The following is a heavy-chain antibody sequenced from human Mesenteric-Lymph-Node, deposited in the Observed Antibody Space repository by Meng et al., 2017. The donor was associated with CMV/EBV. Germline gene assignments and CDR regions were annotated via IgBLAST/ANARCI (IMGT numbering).Heavy chain of an antibody. CDR3: AKFFQEYCSSTSCYGRRNWFDP. CDR1: GFTFNNYG. V-gene: IGHV3-30*02. J-gene: IGHJ5*02. CDR2: IRYDGSNK. D-gene: IGHD2-2*01. Sequence: GGSLRLSCAASGFTFNNYGMHWVRQAPGKGLEWVAFIRYDGSNKYYADSVKGRFTISRDNSKNTLFLQMNSLRAEDTAVYYCAKFFQEYCSSTSCYGRRNWFDPWGQGTLVTVSS.